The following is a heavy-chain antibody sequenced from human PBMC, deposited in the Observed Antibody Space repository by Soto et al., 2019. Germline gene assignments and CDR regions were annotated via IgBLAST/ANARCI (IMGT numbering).Heavy chain of an antibody. CDR3: AKDVVYGDGLWLLET. CDR1: GFTFSTYS. V-gene: IGHV3-23*01. J-gene: IGHJ5*02. Sequence: EVQLLECGGGLVQPGGSLRLSCAASGFTFSTYSMAWARQAPGKGLEWVAGVVGNGGDKFYADSVKGRFTISKHSSDNSLYLQMSGLRVEDTAVYYCAKDVVYGDGLWLLETWGQGTLVTVSS. D-gene: IGHD2-21*02. CDR2: VVGNGGDK.